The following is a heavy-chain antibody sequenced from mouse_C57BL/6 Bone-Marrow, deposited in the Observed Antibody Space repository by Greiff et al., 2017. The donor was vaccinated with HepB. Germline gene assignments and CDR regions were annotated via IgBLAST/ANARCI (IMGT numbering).Heavy chain of an antibody. Sequence: QVQLQQSGAELVRPGTSVKLSCKASGYTFTSYWMHWVKQRPGQGLEWIGVIDPSDSYTNYNQKFKGKATLTVDTSSSTAYMQLSSLTSEDSAVYYCASAAHYYAMDYWGQGTSVTVSS. CDR3: ASAAHYYAMDY. D-gene: IGHD6-1*01. J-gene: IGHJ4*01. CDR1: GYTFTSYW. CDR2: IDPSDSYT. V-gene: IGHV1-59*01.